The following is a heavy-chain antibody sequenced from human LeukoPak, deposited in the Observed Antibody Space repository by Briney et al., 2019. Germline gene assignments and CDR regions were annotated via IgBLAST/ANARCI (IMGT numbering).Heavy chain of an antibody. D-gene: IGHD2-2*01. J-gene: IGHJ4*02. CDR1: GVTFSSYW. CDR3: ARGRCSSASCFFDY. V-gene: IGHV3-7*01. Sequence: GGSLRLSCAASGVTFSSYWMSWVRQAPGKGLEWVANIKQDGSEKYYVDSVKGRFTISRDNAKNSLSLQMNSLRAEDTAVYYCARGRCSSASCFFDYWGQGTLVTVSS. CDR2: IKQDGSEK.